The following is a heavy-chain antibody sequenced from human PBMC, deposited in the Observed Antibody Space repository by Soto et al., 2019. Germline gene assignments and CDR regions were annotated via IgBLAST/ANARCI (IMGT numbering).Heavy chain of an antibody. D-gene: IGHD2-15*01. V-gene: IGHV4-30-4*01. J-gene: IGHJ4*02. CDR2: IYYSGIT. CDR1: GGSISSGDYY. CDR3: AREVPADSRNLDY. Sequence: PSETLSLTCTVSGGSISSGDYYWSWIRQSPGRGLEWIGNIYYSGITYYNPSLKSRVAISRDTSKNQFSLKLTSVTAADMAVYFCAREVPADSRNLDYWGQGTLVTVSS.